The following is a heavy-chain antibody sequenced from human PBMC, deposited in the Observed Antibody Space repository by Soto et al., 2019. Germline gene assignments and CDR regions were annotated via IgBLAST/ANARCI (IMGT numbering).Heavy chain of an antibody. V-gene: IGHV4-34*01. Sequence: SETLSLTCAVYGGSFSGYYWSWIRQPPGKGLEWIGEINHSGSTNYNPSLKSRVTISVDTSKNQFSLKLSSVTAADTAVYYCARAGRYSSSPAHYYGMDVWGQGTTVTVSS. CDR2: INHSGST. D-gene: IGHD6-6*01. CDR1: GGSFSGYY. CDR3: ARAGRYSSSPAHYYGMDV. J-gene: IGHJ6*02.